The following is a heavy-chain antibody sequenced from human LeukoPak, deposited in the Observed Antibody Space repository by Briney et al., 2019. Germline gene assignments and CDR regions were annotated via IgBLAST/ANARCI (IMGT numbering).Heavy chain of an antibody. Sequence: SEALSLTSGVPRDSISRSYGSSVREPLGEGLGWVGYIYYSGSTNYNPSPKCRATISVATSTTMFALNRNCVTAADTAVYSCASRKASGSSWYPPFDYWGQGTLVTVYS. D-gene: IGHD6-13*01. V-gene: IGHV4-59*01. CDR1: RDSISRSY. J-gene: IGHJ4*02. CDR2: IYYSGST. CDR3: ASRKASGSSWYPPFDY.